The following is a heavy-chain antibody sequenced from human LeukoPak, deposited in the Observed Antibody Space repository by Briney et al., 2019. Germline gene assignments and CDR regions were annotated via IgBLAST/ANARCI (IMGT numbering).Heavy chain of an antibody. D-gene: IGHD6-19*01. J-gene: IGHJ4*02. CDR1: GGSISSSSHY. CDR3: ARRNSGWPFDW. V-gene: IGHV4-39*01. Sequence: SETLSLTCSVSGGSISSSSHYWGWIRQPPGKGLEWIGHIFSSATTYYNPSLQSRVTISADTSKNQFSLKVNSVSAADTAVYYCARRNSGWPFDWWGPGSLVTASS. CDR2: IFSSATT.